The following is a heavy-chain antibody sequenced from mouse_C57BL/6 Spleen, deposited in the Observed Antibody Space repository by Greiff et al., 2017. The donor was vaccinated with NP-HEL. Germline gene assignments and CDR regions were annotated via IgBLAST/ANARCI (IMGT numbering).Heavy chain of an antibody. CDR1: GYAFSSYW. Sequence: VQLQQSGAELVKPGASVKISCKASGYAFSSYWMNWVKQRPGKGLEWIGQIYPGDGDTNYNGKFKGKATLTADKSSSTAYMQLSSLTSEDSAVYFCQGHYGSKGFDYWGQGTTLTVSS. CDR3: QGHYGSKGFDY. J-gene: IGHJ2*01. D-gene: IGHD1-1*01. CDR2: IYPGDGDT. V-gene: IGHV1-80*01.